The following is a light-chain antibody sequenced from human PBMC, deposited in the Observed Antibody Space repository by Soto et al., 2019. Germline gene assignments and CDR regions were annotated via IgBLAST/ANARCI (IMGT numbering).Light chain of an antibody. CDR1: SGHSNYA. J-gene: IGLJ2*01. Sequence: QSVLTQSPSASASLGASVKLTCTLSSGHSNYAIAWHQQQSEKGPRYLMKLNSDGTHSKGDGIPDRLSRSSSGAERYLAISSLQSEDEADYYCQTWGSGIVVFGGGTKVAVL. CDR2: LNSDGTH. CDR3: QTWGSGIVV. V-gene: IGLV4-69*01.